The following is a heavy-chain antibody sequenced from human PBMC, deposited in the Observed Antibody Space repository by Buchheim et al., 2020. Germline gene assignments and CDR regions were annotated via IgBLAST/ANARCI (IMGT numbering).Heavy chain of an antibody. CDR2: ISGYNGNT. J-gene: IGHJ4*02. CDR3: AREEVLWFGESALDY. Sequence: QVHLVQSGAEVKKPGASVKVSCKASGYTFTNFGITWVRQAPGEGLEWVGWISGYNGNTNYALKLKNRVTMTTDTSTRQVYMELRSLRPDDTAIYYCAREEVLWFGESALDYWGQGTL. D-gene: IGHD3-10*01. V-gene: IGHV1-18*04. CDR1: GYTFTNFG.